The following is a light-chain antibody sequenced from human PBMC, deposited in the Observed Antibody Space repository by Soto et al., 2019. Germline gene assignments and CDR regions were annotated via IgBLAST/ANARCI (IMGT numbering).Light chain of an antibody. V-gene: IGKV3-20*01. Sequence: EIVLTQSPGTLSLSPGERATLSCRASQSFSSSYLAWYQQKPGQAPGLLISGASTRATGIPDRFSGSGSGTDFTLTISRLEPEDFAVYYCQQYGTSSWTFGQGTKVESK. CDR1: QSFSSSY. CDR3: QQYGTSSWT. CDR2: GAS. J-gene: IGKJ1*01.